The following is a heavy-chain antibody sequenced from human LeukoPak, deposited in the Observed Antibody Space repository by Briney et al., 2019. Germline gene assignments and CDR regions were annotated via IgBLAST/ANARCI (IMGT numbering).Heavy chain of an antibody. CDR3: ASLGYCSSTSCYSHWFDP. CDR1: GFTFISYE. CDR2: ISSSSSTI. J-gene: IGHJ5*02. V-gene: IGHV3-48*01. D-gene: IGHD2-2*01. Sequence: GGSLRLSCVASGFTFISYEIHWFRQAPGKGLEWVSYISSSSSTIYYADSVKGRFTISRDNAKNSLYLQMNSLRAEDTAVYYCASLGYCSSTSCYSHWFDPWGQGTLVTVSS.